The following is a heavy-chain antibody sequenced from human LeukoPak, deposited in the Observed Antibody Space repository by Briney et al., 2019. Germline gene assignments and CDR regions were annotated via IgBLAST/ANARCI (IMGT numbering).Heavy chain of an antibody. CDR3: ASDIRNSCFFS. D-gene: IGHD2-21*01. J-gene: IGHJ5*02. Sequence: PSETLSLTCAVSGASISISRFYWGWVRQSPGEGLEWIGTISYGGSTFYNLSLRSRVTISVDTSKNQFSLRLPSVTAADTAIYFCASDIRNSCFFSWGQGILVTVSS. CDR2: ISYGGST. CDR1: GASISISRFY. V-gene: IGHV4-39*01.